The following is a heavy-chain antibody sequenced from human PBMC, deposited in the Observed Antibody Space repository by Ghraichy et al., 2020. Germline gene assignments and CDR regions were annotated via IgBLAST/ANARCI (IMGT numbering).Heavy chain of an antibody. D-gene: IGHD3-9*01. Sequence: GGSLRLSCAASGFTFSSSWMHWVRQAPGKGLVWVSRINSDGISTRYADSVKCRFTVSRDNAKNTLFLQMNSLRAEDTAVYYCARGAGTDWYAFGAFDIWGQGTMVSVSS. J-gene: IGHJ3*02. CDR2: INSDGIST. CDR1: GFTFSSSW. CDR3: ARGAGTDWYAFGAFDI. V-gene: IGHV3-74*01.